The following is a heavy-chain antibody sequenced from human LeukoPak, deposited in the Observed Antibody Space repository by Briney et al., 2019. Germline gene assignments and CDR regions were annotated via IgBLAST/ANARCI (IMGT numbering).Heavy chain of an antibody. CDR1: GFSVRTNY. J-gene: IGHJ3*01. Sequence: GGSLRLSCAASGFSVRTNYMSWVRQAPGKGLEWVSVIYSGGTIRYADSVKGRFTISRDNSRDTLHLQMNSLRVDDTAVYYCVRAVLHLFYSDNSGYDGDAFDVWGQGTLVTVSS. CDR3: VRAVLHLFYSDNSGYDGDAFDV. CDR2: IYSGGTI. D-gene: IGHD3-22*01. V-gene: IGHV3-53*01.